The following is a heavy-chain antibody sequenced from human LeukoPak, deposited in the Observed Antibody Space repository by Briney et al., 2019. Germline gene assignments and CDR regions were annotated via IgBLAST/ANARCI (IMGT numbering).Heavy chain of an antibody. J-gene: IGHJ4*02. Sequence: GGSLRLSCAASGFTFSSYAMSWVRQAPGKGLEWVSRIKGDGSSTSYADSVKGRLTISRDNAKNTVYLQMNSLRGEDTAVYYCARGIPNSYGKDYWGQGTLVTVSS. CDR1: GFTFSSYA. CDR2: IKGDGSST. D-gene: IGHD3-16*01. V-gene: IGHV3-74*01. CDR3: ARGIPNSYGKDY.